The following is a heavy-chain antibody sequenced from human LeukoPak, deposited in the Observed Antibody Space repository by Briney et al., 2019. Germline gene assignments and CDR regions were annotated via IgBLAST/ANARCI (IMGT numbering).Heavy chain of an antibody. CDR2: IDGSGSS. J-gene: IGHJ6*03. CDR3: ARTTEAHSWRTRYYDYYMDV. D-gene: IGHD6-13*01. Sequence: SETLSLTCTVSGYSISSGYLWGWIRQPPGRGLEWIGSIDGSGSSYYDPSLKSRVTISVDTSKNQFSLKLSSVTAADTAVYYCARTTEAHSWRTRYYDYYMDVWGKGTTVTVSS. V-gene: IGHV4-38-2*02. CDR1: GYSISSGYL.